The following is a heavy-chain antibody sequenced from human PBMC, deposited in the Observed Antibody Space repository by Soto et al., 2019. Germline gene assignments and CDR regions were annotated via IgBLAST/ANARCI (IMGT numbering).Heavy chain of an antibody. CDR3: ARLDRAGYYTPRFDY. J-gene: IGHJ4*02. Sequence: GGSLRLSCAASGFTFSSYSMNWVRQAPGKGLEWVSSISSSSSYIYYADSVKGRFTISRDNAKNSLYLQMNSLRAEDTAVYYCARLDRAGYYTPRFDYWGQGTLVTVSS. V-gene: IGHV3-21*01. CDR2: ISSSSSYI. D-gene: IGHD3-22*01. CDR1: GFTFSSYS.